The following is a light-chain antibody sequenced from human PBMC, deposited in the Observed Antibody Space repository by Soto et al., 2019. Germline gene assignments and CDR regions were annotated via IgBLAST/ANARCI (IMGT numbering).Light chain of an antibody. Sequence: EIVMTQSPATLSVSPGERATLSCRASQSVSNNLAWYQQQPGQAPMLLIFGASTRATGVPARFSGSGSGTDFTLTINSLQSADVAVYYCQQSNNWPWTFGQGTKVEVK. V-gene: IGKV3-15*01. J-gene: IGKJ1*01. CDR1: QSVSNN. CDR2: GAS. CDR3: QQSNNWPWT.